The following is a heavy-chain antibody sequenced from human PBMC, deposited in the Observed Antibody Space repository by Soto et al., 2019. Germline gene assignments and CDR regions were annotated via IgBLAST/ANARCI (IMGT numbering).Heavy chain of an antibody. CDR1: GFTFSDHS. D-gene: IGHD3-3*02. V-gene: IGHV3-11*01. Sequence: PWGSRRLSCVACGFTFSDHSMNWIRQDPGKGLEWVSSISVSVTSIYYTDSVKGRFTISRANADNSVFLQMNSLRAEDAAVYYCARGQKLVFFGENDWGDGKMVTVS. CDR2: ISVSVTSI. CDR3: ARGQKLVFFGEND. J-gene: IGHJ4*01.